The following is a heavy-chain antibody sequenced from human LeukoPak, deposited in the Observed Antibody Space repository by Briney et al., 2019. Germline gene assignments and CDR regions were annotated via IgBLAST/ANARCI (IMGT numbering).Heavy chain of an antibody. CDR3: ARGLYCSGGSCFYDY. CDR1: GGSISSYY. Sequence: SETLSLTCTVSGGSISSYYWSWIRQPPGKGLEWIGYIYYSGSTNYNPSLKSRVTTSVDTSKNQFSLKLSSVTAADTAVYYCARGLYCSGGSCFYDYWGQGTLVTVSS. CDR2: IYYSGST. V-gene: IGHV4-59*01. D-gene: IGHD2-15*01. J-gene: IGHJ4*02.